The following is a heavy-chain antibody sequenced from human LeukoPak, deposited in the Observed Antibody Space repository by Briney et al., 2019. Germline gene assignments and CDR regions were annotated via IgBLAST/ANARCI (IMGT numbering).Heavy chain of an antibody. CDR1: GFTFSSYA. CDR3: ARDPNIPYYYMDV. J-gene: IGHJ6*03. Sequence: GGSLRLSCAASGFTFSSYAMHWVRQAPGKGLEWVAVISYDGSNKYCADSVKGRFTISRDNSKNTLYLQMNSLRAEDTAVYYCARDPNIPYYYMDVWGKGTTVTVSS. D-gene: IGHD2/OR15-2a*01. V-gene: IGHV3-30*01. CDR2: ISYDGSNK.